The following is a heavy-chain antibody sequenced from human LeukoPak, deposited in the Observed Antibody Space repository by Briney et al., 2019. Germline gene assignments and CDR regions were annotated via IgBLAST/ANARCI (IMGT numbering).Heavy chain of an antibody. V-gene: IGHV3-30*04. CDR1: GFTFSSYA. D-gene: IGHD2-8*01. CDR3: ARGTKTWLPHDAFDI. CDR2: ISYDGSNK. Sequence: GGSLRLSCAASGFTFSSYAMHWVRQAPGKGLEWVAVISYDGSNKYYADSVKGRFTISRDNSKNTLYLQMNSLRAEDTAVYYCARGTKTWLPHDAFDIWGQGTMVTVSS. J-gene: IGHJ3*02.